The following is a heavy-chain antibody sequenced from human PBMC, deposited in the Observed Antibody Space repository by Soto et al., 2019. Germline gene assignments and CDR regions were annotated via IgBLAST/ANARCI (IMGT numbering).Heavy chain of an antibody. Sequence: SETLSLTCAVYGGSFSGYYWSWIRQPPGKGLEWIGEINHSGSTNYNPSLKSRVTISVDTSKNQFSLKLSSVTAADTAVYYCARGAGVVIIGSYGMDVWGQGTTVTVSS. CDR3: ARGAGVVIIGSYGMDV. CDR1: GGSFSGYY. V-gene: IGHV4-34*01. J-gene: IGHJ6*02. CDR2: INHSGST. D-gene: IGHD3-3*01.